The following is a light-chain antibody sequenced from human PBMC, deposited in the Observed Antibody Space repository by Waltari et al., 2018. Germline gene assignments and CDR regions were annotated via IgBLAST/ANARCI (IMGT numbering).Light chain of an antibody. CDR2: AAS. CDR1: QSVSRAV. V-gene: IGKV3-20*01. J-gene: IGKJ1*01. Sequence: EIVLTQSPGTLSLSPGERATPPCRASQSVSRAVAWDQQKPGQAPRLLIYAASSRATGIPDRFSGSGSGTDFSLTISRLEPEDFAVYYCQHYVRLPVTFGQGTKVEIK. CDR3: QHYVRLPVT.